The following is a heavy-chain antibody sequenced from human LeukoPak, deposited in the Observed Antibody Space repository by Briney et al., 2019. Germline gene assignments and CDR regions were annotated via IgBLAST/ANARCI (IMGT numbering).Heavy chain of an antibody. CDR3: ARRHYYGSGKLDF. D-gene: IGHD3-10*01. Sequence: SETLSLTCTVSGGSISSGSYYWGWIRQPPGKGLEWIGSIYYSGSSYYNPSLKSRVTISIDTSKNQFSLKLMSVTAADTAVYYCARRHYYGSGKLDFWGQGTLVTVSS. J-gene: IGHJ4*02. V-gene: IGHV4-39*01. CDR1: GGSISSGSYY. CDR2: IYYSGSS.